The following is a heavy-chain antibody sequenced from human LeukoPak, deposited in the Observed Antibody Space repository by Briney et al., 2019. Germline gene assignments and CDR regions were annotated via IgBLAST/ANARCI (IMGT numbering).Heavy chain of an antibody. Sequence: PSETLSLTCAVSGGSFSSFCRSWVRQPPGKGLEWIGEINHSATTNYYPSFKSRVTISVDTSKNQISLKLSSVTAADTAVYYCARFNRNSSGWIDYWGQGTLVTVSS. V-gene: IGHV4-34*01. CDR3: ARFNRNSSGWIDY. D-gene: IGHD6-19*01. CDR1: GGSFSSFC. CDR2: INHSATT. J-gene: IGHJ4*02.